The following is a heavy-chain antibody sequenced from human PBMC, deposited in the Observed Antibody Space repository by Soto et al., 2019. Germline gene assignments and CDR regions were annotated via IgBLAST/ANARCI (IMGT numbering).Heavy chain of an antibody. CDR2: ISGSGGST. Sequence: GGSLRLSCAASGFTFSSYAMSWVRQAPGKGLEWVSAISGSGGSTYYADSVKGRFTISRDNSKNTLYLQMNSLRAEDTAVYYCAKDRLTGTRAYYYGMDVWGQGTTVTVLL. D-gene: IGHD1-7*01. CDR1: GFTFSSYA. CDR3: AKDRLTGTRAYYYGMDV. V-gene: IGHV3-23*01. J-gene: IGHJ6*02.